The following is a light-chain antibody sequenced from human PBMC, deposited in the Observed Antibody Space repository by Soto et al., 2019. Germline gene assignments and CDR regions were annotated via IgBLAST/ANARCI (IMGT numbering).Light chain of an antibody. CDR3: QQSHTFPIT. CDR2: AAS. Sequence: IQVTQSPSSVSAYVGDSVTITCRASRVISSWLAWYQQKPGKAPNLLIYAASNLQSGVPSRFSASGSGTDFTLTINNLQPEDFATYYCQQSHTFPITFGQGTRLEIK. V-gene: IGKV1-12*01. J-gene: IGKJ5*01. CDR1: RVISSW.